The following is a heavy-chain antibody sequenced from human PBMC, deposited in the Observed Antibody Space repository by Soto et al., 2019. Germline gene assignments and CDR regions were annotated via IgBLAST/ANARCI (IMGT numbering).Heavy chain of an antibody. D-gene: IGHD3-22*01. CDR1: GGSISSGDYY. CDR3: ARSSSIDSSGYYLDY. Sequence: SETLSLTCTVSGGSISSGDYYWCWIRQHPGKGLEWIGYIYYSGSTHYSSSLKSRVTMSIDTSKNQFPLKLTSVTAADTAVYYCARSSSIDSSGYYLDYWGQGTLVTVSS. V-gene: IGHV4-31*03. CDR2: IYYSGST. J-gene: IGHJ4*02.